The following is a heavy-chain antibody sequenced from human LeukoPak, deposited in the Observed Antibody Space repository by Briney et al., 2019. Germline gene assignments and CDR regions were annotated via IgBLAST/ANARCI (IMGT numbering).Heavy chain of an antibody. CDR3: ARSHSTSWYWYDY. J-gene: IGHJ4*02. CDR2: IYNGGGT. CDR1: GFTVSSNY. Sequence: PGGSLRRSCAASGFTVSSNYMSWVRQGPGKGLEWVSIIYNGGGTYYADSVKGRFTISRDNFKNTLYLQMNSLRVEDTAIYYCARSHSTSWYWYDYWGQGTLVTVSS. D-gene: IGHD6-13*01. V-gene: IGHV3-53*01.